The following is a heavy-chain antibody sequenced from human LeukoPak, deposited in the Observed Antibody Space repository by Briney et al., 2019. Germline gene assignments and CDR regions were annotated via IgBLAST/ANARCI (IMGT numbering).Heavy chain of an antibody. CDR1: GFSVTNTL. J-gene: IGHJ3*02. CDR3: AKDRVVVADDAFDI. D-gene: IGHD2-15*01. CDR2: IIGSSGTT. V-gene: IGHV3-23*01. Sequence: PGGSLTLTCTLSGFSVTNTLIDWVRQAPGKGLEWVSLIIGSSGTTFYADSVKGRFTISRDKSKSTLYLQMNSLRAEDTAVYYCAKDRVVVADDAFDIWGQGTMVTVSS.